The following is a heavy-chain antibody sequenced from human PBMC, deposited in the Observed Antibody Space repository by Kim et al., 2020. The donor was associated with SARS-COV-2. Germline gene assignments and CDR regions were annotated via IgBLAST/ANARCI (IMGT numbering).Heavy chain of an antibody. V-gene: IGHV1-69*06. CDR2: IIPIFGTA. Sequence: SVKVSCKASGGTFSSYAISWVRQAPGQGLEWMGGIIPIFGTANYAQKFQGRVTITADKSTSTAYMELSSLRSEDTAVYYCARDRLGSGSKYYYYYYGMDVWGQGTTVTVSS. CDR1: GGTFSSYA. D-gene: IGHD3-10*01. J-gene: IGHJ6*02. CDR3: ARDRLGSGSKYYYYYYGMDV.